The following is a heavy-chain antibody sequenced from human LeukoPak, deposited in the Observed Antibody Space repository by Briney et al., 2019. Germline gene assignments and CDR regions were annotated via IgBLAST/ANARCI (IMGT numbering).Heavy chain of an antibody. J-gene: IGHJ5*02. Sequence: GGSLRLSCAASGFTFTNSWMTWVRQAPGKGLGWVASISPDGGEIHYVDSVKGRFTISRDNAKNSLYLQMNSLRAEDTAVYYCARGADTGYSSDSWGQGTLVTVSS. D-gene: IGHD6-19*01. CDR2: ISPDGGEI. CDR3: ARGADTGYSSDS. V-gene: IGHV3-7*01. CDR1: GFTFTNSW.